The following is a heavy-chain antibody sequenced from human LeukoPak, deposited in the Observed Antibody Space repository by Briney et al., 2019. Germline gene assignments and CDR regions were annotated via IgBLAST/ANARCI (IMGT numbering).Heavy chain of an antibody. CDR3: AREFSDIVVVPAAAYYYYYGMDV. J-gene: IGHJ6*02. V-gene: IGHV3-74*01. D-gene: IGHD2-2*01. CDR2: INSDGSSA. Sequence: GGSLRLSCAASGFTFSDYWIHWVRQAPGKGLVWVSHINSDGSSATYADSVKGRLTISRDNSKNTLYLQMNSLRAEDTAVYYCAREFSDIVVVPAAAYYYYYGMDVWGQGTTVTVSS. CDR1: GFTFSDYW.